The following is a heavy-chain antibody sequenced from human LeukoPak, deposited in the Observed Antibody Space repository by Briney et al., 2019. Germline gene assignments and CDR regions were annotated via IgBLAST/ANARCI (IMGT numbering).Heavy chain of an antibody. Sequence: GGSLRLSCAASGFTFSNYAMSWVRQAPGKGLEWVSDISGSGDSTNYADSVKGRFTISRDNSKNTLYLQMNSLRAEDTAIHYCAKSRGSYWVPEFDYWGQGTLVTVSS. V-gene: IGHV3-23*01. CDR1: GFTFSNYA. CDR2: ISGSGDST. D-gene: IGHD1-26*01. J-gene: IGHJ4*02. CDR3: AKSRGSYWVPEFDY.